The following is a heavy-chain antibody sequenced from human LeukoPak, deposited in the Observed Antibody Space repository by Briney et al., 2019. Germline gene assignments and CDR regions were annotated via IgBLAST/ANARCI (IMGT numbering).Heavy chain of an antibody. D-gene: IGHD3-22*01. CDR1: GYTFTSYG. CDR2: ISAYNGNT. J-gene: IGHJ4*02. Sequence: ASVKVSCKASGYTFTSYGISWGRQAPGQGLEWMGWISAYNGNTNYAQKLQGRVTMTTDTSTSTAYMELRSLRSDDTAVYYCARDAHKFYDSSGYSPTVFDYWGQGTLVTVSS. V-gene: IGHV1-18*01. CDR3: ARDAHKFYDSSGYSPTVFDY.